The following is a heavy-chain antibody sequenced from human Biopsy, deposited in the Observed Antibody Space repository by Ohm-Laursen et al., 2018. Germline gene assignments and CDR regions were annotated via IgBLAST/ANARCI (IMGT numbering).Heavy chain of an antibody. CDR3: ARLGSGDYFPTFFDF. V-gene: IGHV4-31*03. CDR2: IFYSANT. J-gene: IGHJ4*02. D-gene: IGHD5-12*01. CDR1: GVSINGGRYY. Sequence: SDTLSLTCTVSGVSINGGRYYWNWIRHHPGKGLEWIGNIFYSANTYYNPSLKSRVTISVDTSKNQFSLKLSSVTAADTAVYYCARLGSGDYFPTFFDFWGQGARVTVSS.